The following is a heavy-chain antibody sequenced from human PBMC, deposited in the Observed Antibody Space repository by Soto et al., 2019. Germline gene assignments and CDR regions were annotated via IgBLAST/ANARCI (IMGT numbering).Heavy chain of an antibody. Sequence: QVQLVQSGAEVKKPGASVKVSCKASGYIFTNHYIHWVRQAPGQGLEWMGIINPSGGSTNYLQKFQGRITMTRDTCTSTVYMELSSLRSEDTAVYFCARADYYDSSGFYYDCWGQGTLVTVSS. J-gene: IGHJ4*02. V-gene: IGHV1-46*01. CDR3: ARADYYDSSGFYYDC. CDR2: INPSGGST. D-gene: IGHD3-22*01. CDR1: GYIFTNHY.